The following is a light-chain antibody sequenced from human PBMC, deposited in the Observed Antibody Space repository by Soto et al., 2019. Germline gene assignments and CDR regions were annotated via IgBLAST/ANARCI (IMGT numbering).Light chain of an antibody. J-gene: IGKJ4*01. CDR2: DES. Sequence: DIVLTQSPGTLSLSPGDSATLSCGDSQSVSSSYLAWYQQKTGLAPRILIYDESSRATGIPDRLSGSASGTDLNLTISRLEPEDFAVYYCQKYGSSPLTFGGGTKVDIK. CDR3: QKYGSSPLT. CDR1: QSVSSSY. V-gene: IGKV3D-20*01.